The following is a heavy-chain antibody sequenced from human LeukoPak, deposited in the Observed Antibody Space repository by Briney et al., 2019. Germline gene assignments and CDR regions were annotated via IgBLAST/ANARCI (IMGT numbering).Heavy chain of an antibody. J-gene: IGHJ4*02. D-gene: IGHD6-6*01. Sequence: PSETLSLTCTVSGGSISSGGYYWSWIRQPPGRGLEWIGYIYHSGSTYYNPSLKSRVTISVDRSKNQFSLKLSSVTAADTAVYYCARDKTGIAARPPLWGQGTLVTVSS. V-gene: IGHV4-30-2*01. CDR2: IYHSGST. CDR3: ARDKTGIAARPPL. CDR1: GGSISSGGYY.